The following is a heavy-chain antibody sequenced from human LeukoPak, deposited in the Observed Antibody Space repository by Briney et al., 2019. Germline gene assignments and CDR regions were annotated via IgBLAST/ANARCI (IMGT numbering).Heavy chain of an antibody. CDR1: GFTFSSYR. D-gene: IGHD3-10*01. J-gene: IGHJ3*01. V-gene: IGHV3-48*01. CDR2: ISSSSSTI. Sequence: PGGSLRLSCAASGFTFSSYRMNWVRQAPGKGLEWVSYISSSSSTIYYADSVKGRFTISRDNAKNSLYLQLNSLRAEDTALYYCARDTHYYGSGSPAFDLWGRGTMVTVPS. CDR3: ARDTHYYGSGSPAFDL.